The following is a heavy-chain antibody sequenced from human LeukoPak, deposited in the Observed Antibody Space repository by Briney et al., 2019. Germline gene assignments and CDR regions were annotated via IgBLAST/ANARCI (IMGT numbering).Heavy chain of an antibody. CDR3: ARHIGGSYFDY. Sequence: GESLQISCQGSGSPFTSYWIGWVRQMPGKGLEWMGIIYPGDSDTRYSPSFQGQVTISADKSISTAYLQWSSLKASDTAMYYCARHIGGSYFDYWGQGTLVTVSS. J-gene: IGHJ4*02. D-gene: IGHD1-26*01. CDR2: IYPGDSDT. V-gene: IGHV5-51*01. CDR1: GSPFTSYW.